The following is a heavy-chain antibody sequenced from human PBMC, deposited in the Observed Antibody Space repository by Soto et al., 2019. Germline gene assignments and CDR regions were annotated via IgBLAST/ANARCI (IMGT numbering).Heavy chain of an antibody. CDR3: ARVKEKVYPQLKKHGMEV. D-gene: IGHD3-10*01. CDR1: GGTFNNYS. J-gene: IGHJ6*02. Sequence: QVQLVQSGAEVKKPGSSVKVSCKASGGTFNNYSVSWVRQAPGQGLEWLGRIIPILGIRIYAQKFQGRVTITADKCTGTAYMELSSLRSEDTAVYFCARVKEKVYPQLKKHGMEVWGPGTAVTVSS. V-gene: IGHV1-69*02. CDR2: IIPILGIR.